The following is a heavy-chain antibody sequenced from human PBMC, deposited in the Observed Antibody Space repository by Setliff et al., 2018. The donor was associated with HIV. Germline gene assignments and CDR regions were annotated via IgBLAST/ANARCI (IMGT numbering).Heavy chain of an antibody. D-gene: IGHD4-4*01. CDR3: ARDAFDYTAYYYSYMDV. CDR1: GGRISNFA. V-gene: IGHV1-46*01. CDR2: INPSIVST. J-gene: IGHJ6*03. Sequence: ASVKVSCKASGGRISNFAISWVRQAPGQGLEWMGIINPSIVSTTYAEKFQGRVAMTRDTSTGTVYMELSSLKSEDTAVYYCARDAFDYTAYYYSYMDVWGKGTTVTVSS.